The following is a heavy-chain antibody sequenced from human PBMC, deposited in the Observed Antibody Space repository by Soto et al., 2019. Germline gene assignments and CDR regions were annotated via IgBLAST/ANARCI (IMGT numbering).Heavy chain of an antibody. J-gene: IGHJ4*02. CDR2: ISKSGGGT. CDR3: AKASSLFDY. D-gene: IGHD6-13*01. CDR1: GFTFSNYA. Sequence: EVQLLESGGGLVKPGGSLRLSCAASGFTFSNYAMSWVRQAPGKGLEWVSSISKSGGGTYYADSVKGRFTISRDNSKNTLYLQMNSLKAEDTAVYSCAKASSLFDYWGQGTLVIVSS. V-gene: IGHV3-23*01.